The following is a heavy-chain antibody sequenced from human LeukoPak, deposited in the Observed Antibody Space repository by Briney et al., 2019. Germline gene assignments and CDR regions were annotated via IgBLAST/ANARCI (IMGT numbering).Heavy chain of an antibody. Sequence: GGSLRLSCAASGFTFSSYAMSWVRQAPGKGLEWVSAISGSGVSTYYADSVKGRFTISRDNSKNTLYLQMNSLRAEDTAVYYCAKDLSRYYDSSGYSFPAAWGQGTLVTVSS. CDR3: AKDLSRYYDSSGYSFPAA. CDR2: ISGSGVST. D-gene: IGHD3-22*01. V-gene: IGHV3-23*01. CDR1: GFTFSSYA. J-gene: IGHJ4*02.